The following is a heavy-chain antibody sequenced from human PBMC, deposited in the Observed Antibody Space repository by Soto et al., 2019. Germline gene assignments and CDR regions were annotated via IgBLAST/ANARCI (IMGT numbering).Heavy chain of an antibody. J-gene: IGHJ4*02. D-gene: IGHD4-17*01. V-gene: IGHV3-15*01. Sequence: EVQLVESGGGLVKPGGSLRLSCAASGFTFSNAWMSWVRQAPGKGLEWVGRIKSKTDGGTPDYAAPVKGRFTISRDDSKNTLYLQMNSLKTEDTAVYYCTTDLNYGGNSYDYWGQGTLVTASA. CDR3: TTDLNYGGNSYDY. CDR2: IKSKTDGGTP. CDR1: GFTFSNAW.